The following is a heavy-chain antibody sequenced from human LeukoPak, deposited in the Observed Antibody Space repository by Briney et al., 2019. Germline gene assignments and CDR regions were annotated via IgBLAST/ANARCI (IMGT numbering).Heavy chain of an antibody. V-gene: IGHV3-53*01. CDR2: IYSGGST. CDR3: ARDNSYFDY. J-gene: IGHJ4*02. CDR1: GFTFSSYA. D-gene: IGHD2/OR15-2a*01. Sequence: TGGSLRLSCVVSGFTFSSYAMTWVRQAPGKGLEWVSVIYSGGSTYYADSVKGRFTISRDNSKNTLYLQMNSLRAEDTAVYYCARDNSYFDYWGQGTLVTVSS.